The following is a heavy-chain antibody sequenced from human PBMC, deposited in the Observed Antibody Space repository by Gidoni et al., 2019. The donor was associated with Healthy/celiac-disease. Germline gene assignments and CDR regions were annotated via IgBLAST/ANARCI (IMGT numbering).Heavy chain of an antibody. CDR1: GFSLSTSGVG. J-gene: IGHJ4*02. Sequence: QITLKESGPTLVKPTPTHPLTCTFPGFSLSTSGVGEGWIRKPPEKALEWLALVYFDDDKRYSPSLKSRLTITKDTSTNQGVLTMTNMDPVDTATYYCAQPFVGVIHWGQGTLVTVSS. CDR2: VYFDDDK. CDR3: AQPFVGVIH. D-gene: IGHD3-16*02. V-gene: IGHV2-5*02.